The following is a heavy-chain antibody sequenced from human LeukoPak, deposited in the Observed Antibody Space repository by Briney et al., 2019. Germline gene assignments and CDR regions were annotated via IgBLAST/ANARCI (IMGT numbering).Heavy chain of an antibody. CDR3: AKQASGSYDY. CDR1: GFNFSSYA. Sequence: PGGSLRLSCAASGFNFSSYATSWVRQAPGKGLEWVSAISGSGGSTYYADSVKGRFTISRDTSKNTLYLQMNSLSAEDSAVYYCAKQASGSYDYWGQGTLVTVSS. D-gene: IGHD1-26*01. V-gene: IGHV3-23*01. J-gene: IGHJ4*02. CDR2: ISGSGGST.